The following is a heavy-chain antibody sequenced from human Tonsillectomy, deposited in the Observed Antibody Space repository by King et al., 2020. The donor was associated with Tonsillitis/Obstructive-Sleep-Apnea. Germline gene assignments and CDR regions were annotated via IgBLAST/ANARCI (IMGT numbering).Heavy chain of an antibody. D-gene: IGHD2-2*01. CDR2: INHSGST. CDR1: GGSFSGYY. Sequence: VQLPQWGAGLLKPSETLSLTCAVYGGSFSGYYWSWIRQPPGKGLEWIGEINHSGSTNYNPSLKSRVTISVDTSKNQFSLKLSSVTAADTAGYYCAIYCSSTSCYPREAFDIWGQGTMVTVSS. J-gene: IGHJ3*02. V-gene: IGHV4-34*01. CDR3: AIYCSSTSCYPREAFDI.